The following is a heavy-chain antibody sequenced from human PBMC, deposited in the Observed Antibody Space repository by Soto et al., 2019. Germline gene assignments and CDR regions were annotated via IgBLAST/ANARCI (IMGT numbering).Heavy chain of an antibody. Sequence: QITLKESGPTLVKPTQTLTLTCTFSGFSLSTNGVGVGWIRQPPVKALEWLALIYWDNDKYYSPSLKTRLTITKDTSRNQVVLTLTNVDPRDAATYYCARRLAGYRSPWAWAYCDYWGQGTLVAVSS. CDR2: IYWDNDK. CDR3: ARRLAGYRSPWAWAYCDY. J-gene: IGHJ4*02. D-gene: IGHD6-13*01. CDR1: GFSLSTNGVG. V-gene: IGHV2-5*02.